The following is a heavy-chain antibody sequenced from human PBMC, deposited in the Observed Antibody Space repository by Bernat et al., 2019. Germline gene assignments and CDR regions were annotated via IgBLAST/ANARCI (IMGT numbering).Heavy chain of an antibody. CDR3: ARSTKRAPYYYDTNGYYYDY. Sequence: QLQLQESGPGLVKPSETLSLTCTVSGGSISTSSYYWGWIRQPPGKGLEWIVSIYYSGSTYYNASLKSRVTISVDTSKNQFSLKLSSVTAADTAVYYCARSTKRAPYYYDTNGYYYDYWGQGTLVTVSS. CDR1: GGSISTSSYY. J-gene: IGHJ4*02. D-gene: IGHD3-22*01. CDR2: IYYSGST. V-gene: IGHV4-39*01.